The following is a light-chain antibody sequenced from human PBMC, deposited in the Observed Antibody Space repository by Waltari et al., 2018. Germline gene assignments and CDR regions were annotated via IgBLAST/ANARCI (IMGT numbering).Light chain of an antibody. V-gene: IGLV1-44*01. CDR1: SSTNGSNT. Sequence: QSVLTQPPSASGTPGQRVTISCLGSSSTNGSNTVNWYQQLPGTAPKLLLYSNNQRPSGVPDRFSGSKSGTSASLAISGLQSEDEADYYCAAWDDSLNGYVFGTGTKVTVL. J-gene: IGLJ1*01. CDR2: SNN. CDR3: AAWDDSLNGYV.